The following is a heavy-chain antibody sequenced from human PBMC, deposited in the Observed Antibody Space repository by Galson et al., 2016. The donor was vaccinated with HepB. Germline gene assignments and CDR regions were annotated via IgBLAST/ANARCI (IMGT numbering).Heavy chain of an antibody. Sequence: LRLSCAASGFVFSNFGLSWVRQAPGKGLEWVASISTRRTTYYSDSVQGRFTISRDNSNNTLYLQMNGLRAEDTAVYYCARDHRRWNYDPDAFDMWGQGTMVTVSS. D-gene: IGHD1-7*01. CDR2: ISTRRTT. V-gene: IGHV3-23*01. CDR1: GFVFSNFG. J-gene: IGHJ3*02. CDR3: ARDHRRWNYDPDAFDM.